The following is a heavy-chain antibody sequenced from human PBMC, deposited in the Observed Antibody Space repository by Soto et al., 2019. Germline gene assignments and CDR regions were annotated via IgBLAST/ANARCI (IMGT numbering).Heavy chain of an antibody. D-gene: IGHD2-15*01. V-gene: IGHV1-18*01. Sequence: ASVKVSCKASGYTFTGYGISWVRQAPGQGLEWMGWISAYNGNTNYAQKLQGRVTMTTDTSTSTAYMELRSMRSDDTAVYYCAIGYCSGGSCHLYYSGQGTPVTVSS. J-gene: IGHJ4*02. CDR2: ISAYNGNT. CDR1: GYTFTGYG. CDR3: AIGYCSGGSCHLYY.